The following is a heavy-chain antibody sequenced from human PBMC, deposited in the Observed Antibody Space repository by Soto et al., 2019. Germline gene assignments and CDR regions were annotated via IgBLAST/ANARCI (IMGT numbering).Heavy chain of an antibody. CDR2: VSLDSDSI. Sequence: GGSLRLSCRASGPDFSTYSMNWVRQAPGQGLEWIAYVSLDSDSIQYADSVKGRFTISRDDAENSLYLQMDSLRDEDTATYYCARLYYDYVWGQGTTVTVSS. CDR1: GPDFSTYS. D-gene: IGHD3-3*01. CDR3: ARLYYDYV. J-gene: IGHJ6*02. V-gene: IGHV3-48*02.